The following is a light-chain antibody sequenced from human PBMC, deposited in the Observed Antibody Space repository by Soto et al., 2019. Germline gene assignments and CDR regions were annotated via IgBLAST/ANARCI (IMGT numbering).Light chain of an antibody. CDR2: DVS. V-gene: IGLV2-14*01. Sequence: QSALTQPASVSGSPGQSITISCTGTSSDVGGYNFVSWYQQQPGKAPKLIIYDVSNRPSGVSNRFSGSKSGNTASLTISGLQAEDEADYYCSSYTASSTPFVFGTGTKVTVL. CDR1: SSDVGGYNF. J-gene: IGLJ1*01. CDR3: SSYTASSTPFV.